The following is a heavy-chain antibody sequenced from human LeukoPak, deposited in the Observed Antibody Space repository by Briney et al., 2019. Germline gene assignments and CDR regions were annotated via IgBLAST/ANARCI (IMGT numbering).Heavy chain of an antibody. V-gene: IGHV3-11*06. CDR1: GFTFSDYY. CDR2: ISSNGSYK. CDR3: ARGGRFDFDY. Sequence: PGGSLRLSCAASGFTFSDYYLSWIRQTPGKGLEWVSYISSNGSYKNYADSVKGRFTISRDNASNLLYLQMNSLGAEDTAVDYCARGGRFDFDYWGQGTLVTVSS. J-gene: IGHJ4*02. D-gene: IGHD3-3*01.